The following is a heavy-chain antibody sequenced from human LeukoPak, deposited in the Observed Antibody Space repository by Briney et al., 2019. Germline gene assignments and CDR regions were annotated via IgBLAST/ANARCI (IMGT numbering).Heavy chain of an antibody. Sequence: GSLRLSCAASGFTFSSYAMTWVRQAPGKGLEWVSVISGSGETTYYGDSVKGRFTISRDNSKNTLYLQMNSLRVEDTAVYYCAKPSGDYEYFDSWGQGTLVTVAS. D-gene: IGHD4-17*01. V-gene: IGHV3-23*01. CDR2: ISGSGETT. CDR1: GFTFSSYA. CDR3: AKPSGDYEYFDS. J-gene: IGHJ4*02.